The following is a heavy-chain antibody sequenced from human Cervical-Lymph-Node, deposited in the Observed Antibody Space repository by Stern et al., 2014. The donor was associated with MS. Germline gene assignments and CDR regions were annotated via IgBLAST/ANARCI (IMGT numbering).Heavy chain of an antibody. Sequence: QVQLVESGAEVRKPGASVKVSCKASGYIFTNYYMHWVRQAPGQGLLWMGIINHSGGSTTYTQTFQGRVTVTRDTSTSTVYMELSSLRSEDTAVYYCARADREYSSAYYFDYWGQGTLVTVSS. D-gene: IGHD3-16*01. CDR3: ARADREYSSAYYFDY. CDR1: GYIFTNYY. CDR2: INHSGGST. V-gene: IGHV1-46*03. J-gene: IGHJ4*02.